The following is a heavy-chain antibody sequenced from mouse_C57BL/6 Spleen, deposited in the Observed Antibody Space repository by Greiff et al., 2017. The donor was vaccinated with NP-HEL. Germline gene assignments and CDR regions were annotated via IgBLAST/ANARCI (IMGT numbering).Heavy chain of an antibody. D-gene: IGHD1-1*01. CDR1: GYTFTSYW. V-gene: IGHV1-69*01. CDR2: IDPSDSYT. J-gene: IGHJ4*01. CDR3: ASYYGSSGAMDY. Sequence: QVQLQQPGAELVMPGASVKLSCKASGYTFTSYWMHWVKQRPGQGLEWIGEIDPSDSYTTYNQKFKGKSTLTVDKSSSTAYMQLSSLTSEDSAVYYCASYYGSSGAMDYWGQGTSVTVSS.